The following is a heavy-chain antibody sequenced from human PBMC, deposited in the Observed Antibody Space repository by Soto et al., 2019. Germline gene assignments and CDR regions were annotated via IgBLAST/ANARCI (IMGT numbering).Heavy chain of an antibody. CDR1: GYTFTNYW. J-gene: IGHJ2*01. V-gene: IGHV5-51*01. CDR2: IYPGDSGT. Sequence: PGESLKISCEGSGYTFTNYWIGWVRQMPGKGLEWMGIIYPGDSGTRYSPSFQGQVTISADKSITTAYLQWTSLKASDTAMYYCVRPNIAAYWYFDLWGRGTLVTVSS. D-gene: IGHD6-13*01. CDR3: VRPNIAAYWYFDL.